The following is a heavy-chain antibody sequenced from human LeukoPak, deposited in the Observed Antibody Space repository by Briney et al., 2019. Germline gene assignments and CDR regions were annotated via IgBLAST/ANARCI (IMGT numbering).Heavy chain of an antibody. CDR2: IYISGTT. D-gene: IGHD3-22*01. V-gene: IGHV4-61*02. CDR3: ARTPSVVVIGGGLDY. Sequence: SETLSLTCIVSGGSISSGSHYWSWIRQPAGKGLEWIGRIYISGTTSYNPSLKSRVTISVDTSKNQFSLKLSSVTAADTAVYYCARTPSVVVIGGGLDYWGQGALVTVSS. CDR1: GGSISSGSHY. J-gene: IGHJ4*02.